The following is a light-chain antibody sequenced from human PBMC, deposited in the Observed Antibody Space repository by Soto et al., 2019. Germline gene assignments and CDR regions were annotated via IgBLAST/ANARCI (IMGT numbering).Light chain of an antibody. V-gene: IGKV3-15*01. Sequence: IVLTQSPATLSLSPGERATLSCRASQSVSSNLAWYQQKPGQAPKLLMYNPSTRATGIPARFSASGSGTEFTLTISSLQSEDFAIYYCQQYDDWPLTFGGGTKVDIK. CDR3: QQYDDWPLT. J-gene: IGKJ4*01. CDR2: NPS. CDR1: QSVSSN.